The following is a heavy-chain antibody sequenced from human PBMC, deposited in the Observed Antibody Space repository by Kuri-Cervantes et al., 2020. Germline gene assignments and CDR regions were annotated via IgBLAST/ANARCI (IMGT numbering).Heavy chain of an antibody. V-gene: IGHV3-30-3*01. CDR3: ARGDYYGSGSYYTPLDY. J-gene: IGHJ4*02. CDR1: GFTFSSYA. Sequence: GGSLRLSCAASGFTFSSYAMNWVRQAPGKGLEWMAVISYDGSNKYYADSVKGRFTISRDNSKNTLYLQMNSLRAEDTAVYYCARGDYYGSGSYYTPLDYWGQGTLVTVSS. D-gene: IGHD3-10*01. CDR2: ISYDGSNK.